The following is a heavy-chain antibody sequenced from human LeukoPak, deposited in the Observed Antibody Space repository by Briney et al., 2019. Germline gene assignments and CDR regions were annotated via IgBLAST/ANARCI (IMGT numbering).Heavy chain of an antibody. CDR3: ARAWDIVLMVSTGDLGY. J-gene: IGHJ4*02. CDR2: IIPIFGTA. CDR1: GGTFISYA. D-gene: IGHD2-8*01. Sequence: SVKVSCKASGGTFISYAISWVRQAPGQGLEWMGGIIPIFGTASYAQKFQGRVTITADESTSTAYMELSSLRSEDTAVYYCARAWDIVLMVSTGDLGYWGQGTLVTVSS. V-gene: IGHV1-69*13.